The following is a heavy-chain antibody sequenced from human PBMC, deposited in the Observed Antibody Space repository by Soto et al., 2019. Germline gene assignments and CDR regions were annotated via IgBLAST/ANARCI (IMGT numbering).Heavy chain of an antibody. V-gene: IGHV1-18*04. Sequence: GASVKVSCKASGYTFTGYYMHWVRQAPGQGLEWMGWISAYNGSTNYAQKIQGRVTMTRDTSTSTAYMELRSLRSDDTAVYYCASDKPKSSLNYGMDVWGQGTTVTVSS. D-gene: IGHD2-2*01. CDR3: ASDKPKSSLNYGMDV. CDR1: GYTFTGYY. CDR2: ISAYNGST. J-gene: IGHJ6*02.